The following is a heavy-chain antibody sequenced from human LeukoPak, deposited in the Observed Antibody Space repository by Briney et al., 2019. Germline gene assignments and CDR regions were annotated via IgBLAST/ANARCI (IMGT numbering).Heavy chain of an antibody. CDR3: ARTSVSYFAFDY. CDR1: GFTVSSNY. CDR2: ISSSSSYI. Sequence: TGGSLRLSCAASGFTVSSNYMSWVRQAPGKGLEWVSSISSSSSYIYYADSVKGRFTISRDNAKNSLYLQMNSLRAEDTAVYYCARTSVSYFAFDYWGQGTLVTVSS. J-gene: IGHJ4*02. D-gene: IGHD1-26*01. V-gene: IGHV3-21*01.